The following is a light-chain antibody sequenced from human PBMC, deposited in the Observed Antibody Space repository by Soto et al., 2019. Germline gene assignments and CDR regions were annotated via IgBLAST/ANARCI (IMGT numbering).Light chain of an antibody. J-gene: IGLJ3*02. CDR1: RTDTGGYNY. V-gene: IGLV2-14*01. Sequence: QSVLTQPASMSGSPGQSITISCTGTRTDTGGYNYVSWYQQHPATVPKLLIYEVSNRPSGVSNRFSGSKSGSTASLTISGLQPEDEGDYYCSSYTRSNTWVFGGGTKVTVL. CDR3: SSYTRSNTWV. CDR2: EVS.